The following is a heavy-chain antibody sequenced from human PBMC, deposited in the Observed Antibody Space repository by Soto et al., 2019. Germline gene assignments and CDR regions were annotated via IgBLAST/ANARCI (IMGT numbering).Heavy chain of an antibody. D-gene: IGHD4-17*01. V-gene: IGHV1-8*01. Sequence: ASVKVSCKASGYTFTSYDINWVRQATGQGLAWMGWMNTNSGNTGYAQTFQGRVTMTRNTSISTAYMDLSSLRSEDTAVYYCSSDPVEWDYGYYYYGMDVWGQGTTVTVSS. J-gene: IGHJ6*02. CDR2: MNTNSGNT. CDR1: GYTFTSYD. CDR3: SSDPVEWDYGYYYYGMDV.